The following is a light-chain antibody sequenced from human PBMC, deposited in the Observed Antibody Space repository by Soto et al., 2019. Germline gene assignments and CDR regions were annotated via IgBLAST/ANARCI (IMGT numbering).Light chain of an antibody. V-gene: IGLV2-14*01. J-gene: IGLJ2*01. CDR2: DVS. Sequence: QSALTQPASVSGSPGQSITISCTGTSSDVGGYNYVSWYQQHPGKAPKLMIYDVSNRPSGVSNRFSGSKSANTASLTVSGLQAEDEADYYCSSYTISSTVVLGGGTKLTVL. CDR3: SSYTISSTVV. CDR1: SSDVGGYNY.